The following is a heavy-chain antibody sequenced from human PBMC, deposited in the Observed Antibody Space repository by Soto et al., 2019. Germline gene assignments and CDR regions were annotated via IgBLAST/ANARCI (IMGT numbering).Heavy chain of an antibody. Sequence: ASVKVSCKASGYTFTGYYMHWVRQAPGQELEWMGWINPNSGGTNYAQKFQGWVTMTRDTSISTAYMELSRLRSDDTAVYYCARERITMVRGVINWFDPWGQGTLVTVSS. CDR3: ARERITMVRGVINWFDP. CDR1: GYTFTGYY. V-gene: IGHV1-2*04. J-gene: IGHJ5*02. CDR2: INPNSGGT. D-gene: IGHD3-10*01.